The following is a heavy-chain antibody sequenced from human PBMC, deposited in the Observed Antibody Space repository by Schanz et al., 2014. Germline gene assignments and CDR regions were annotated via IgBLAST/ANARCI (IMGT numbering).Heavy chain of an antibody. Sequence: QVQVVQSGAEVKKPGASVKVSCKASGYNITSNDVTWVRQATGQGLEWMGKIIPVLNIATYAQRFQGRVSITADTSTNTAYMDVSSLRSEDTAVYYCARGTMPGTFDIWGQGTMVTVSS. CDR3: ARGTMPGTFDI. J-gene: IGHJ3*02. CDR2: IIPVLNIA. D-gene: IGHD2-2*01. CDR1: GYNITSND. V-gene: IGHV1-69*04.